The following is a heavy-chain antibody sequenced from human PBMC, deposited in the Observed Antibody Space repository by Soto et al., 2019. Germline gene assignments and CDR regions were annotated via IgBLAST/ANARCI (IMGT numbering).Heavy chain of an antibody. CDR2: IGTAGAP. V-gene: IGHV3-13*05. CDR1: GFTFNSYD. CDR3: ARGSTYSGLDV. Sequence: EVQLLESGGGLVQPGGSLRLSCAASGFTFNSYDMHWVRQATGKGLEWVSAIGTAGAPYYPGSVKGRFSISRENAKNSLYLQMNSLRDGDTAVYYCARGSTYSGLDVWGQGTTVTVSS. J-gene: IGHJ6*02.